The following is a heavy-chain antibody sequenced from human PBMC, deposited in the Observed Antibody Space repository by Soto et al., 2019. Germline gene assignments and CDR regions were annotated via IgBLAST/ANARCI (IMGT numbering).Heavy chain of an antibody. D-gene: IGHD3-16*01. CDR3: ARTSKEYDPPYYFDY. V-gene: IGHV4-30-4*01. J-gene: IGHJ4*02. CDR2: IYYSGST. CDR1: GGSISSGDYY. Sequence: PSETLSLTCTVSGGSISSGDYYWSWIRQPPGKGLEWIGYIYYSGSTYYNPSLKSRVTISVDTSKNQFSLKLSSVTAADTAVYYCARTSKEYDPPYYFDYWGQGTLVTVSS.